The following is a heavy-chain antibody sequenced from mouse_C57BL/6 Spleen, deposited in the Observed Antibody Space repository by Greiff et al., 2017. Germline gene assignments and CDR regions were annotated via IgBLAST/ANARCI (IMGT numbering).Heavy chain of an antibody. D-gene: IGHD1-1*01. Sequence: EVKLVESGGGLVKPGGSLKLSCAASGFTFSSYAMSWVRQTPEKRLEWVATISDGGSYTYYPDNVKGRFTISRDNAKNNLYLQMSQLKSEDTAMYYCARDYYGSSRYFDVWGTGTTVTVSS. CDR1: GFTFSSYA. CDR2: ISDGGSYT. CDR3: ARDYYGSSRYFDV. V-gene: IGHV5-4*01. J-gene: IGHJ1*03.